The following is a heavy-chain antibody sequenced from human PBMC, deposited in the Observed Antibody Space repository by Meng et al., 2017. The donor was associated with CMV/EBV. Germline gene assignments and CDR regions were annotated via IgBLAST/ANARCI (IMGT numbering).Heavy chain of an antibody. V-gene: IGHV3-30*02. CDR3: AKDSGGEGDMDV. Sequence: GGSLRLSCAASGFTFSNYGMHWVRQAPGKGLEWVAFIRYDGSKEDYGDSVQGRLTIPRDNSKNTLYLQMNSLRADDTALYYCAKDSGGEGDMDVWGQGTTVTVSS. CDR2: IRYDGSKE. D-gene: IGHD3-10*01. CDR1: GFTFSNYG. J-gene: IGHJ6*02.